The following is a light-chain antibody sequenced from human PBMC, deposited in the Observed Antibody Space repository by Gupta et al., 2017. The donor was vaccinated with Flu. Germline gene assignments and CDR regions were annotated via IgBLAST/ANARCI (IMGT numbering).Light chain of an antibody. Sequence: QSALTQPASVSGSPGQSITISCAGTSSDVGDSNYVSWYQQHPGKAPKLLIYAISNRPSGVSDRFSGSKSGNTASLTISRLQTEDEADYYCNSYTSNNTPYVFGTGTKVTVL. J-gene: IGLJ1*01. CDR1: SSDVGDSNY. CDR3: NSYTSNNTPYV. CDR2: AIS. V-gene: IGLV2-14*03.